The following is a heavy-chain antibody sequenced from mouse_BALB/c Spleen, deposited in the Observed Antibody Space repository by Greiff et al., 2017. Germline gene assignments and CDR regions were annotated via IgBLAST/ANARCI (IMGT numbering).Heavy chain of an antibody. CDR1: GFTFSSYG. CDR2: ISSGGSYT. J-gene: IGHJ2*01. D-gene: IGHD2-3*01. V-gene: IGHV5-6*01. Sequence: EVKLMESGGDLVKPGGSLKLSCAASGFTFSSYGMSWVRQTPDKRLEWVATISSGGSYTYYPDSVKGRFTISRDNAKNTLYLQMSSLKSEDTAMYYCAGMDYFDYWGQGTTLTVSS. CDR3: AGMDYFDY.